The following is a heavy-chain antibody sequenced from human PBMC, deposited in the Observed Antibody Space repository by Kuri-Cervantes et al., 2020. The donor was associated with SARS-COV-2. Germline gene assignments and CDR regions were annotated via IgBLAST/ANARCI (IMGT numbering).Heavy chain of an antibody. CDR3: ARGRVGVQDF. J-gene: IGHJ4*02. CDR1: GFTFSSYS. D-gene: IGHD2-21*01. CDR2: ISSSSSTI. Sequence: ETLSLTCAASGFTFSSYSMNWVRQAPRKGLEWVSYISSSSSTIYYADSVKGRFTISRDNAKNTLYLQMNNMRREDTAVYFCARGRVGVQDFWGQGTLVTVSS. V-gene: IGHV3-48*01.